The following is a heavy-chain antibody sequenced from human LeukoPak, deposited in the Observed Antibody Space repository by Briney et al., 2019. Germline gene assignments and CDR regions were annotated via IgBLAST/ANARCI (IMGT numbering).Heavy chain of an antibody. Sequence: GGSLRLSCAASGFTFSSYGMHWVRQAPGKGLEWVAFIRYDGSNKYYADSVKGRFTISRDNSKNTLYLQMNSLRAEDTAVYYCAKDATDIAAAATYYFDYWGQGTLVTVSS. J-gene: IGHJ4*02. CDR2: IRYDGSNK. CDR3: AKDATDIAAAATYYFDY. D-gene: IGHD6-13*01. CDR1: GFTFSSYG. V-gene: IGHV3-30*02.